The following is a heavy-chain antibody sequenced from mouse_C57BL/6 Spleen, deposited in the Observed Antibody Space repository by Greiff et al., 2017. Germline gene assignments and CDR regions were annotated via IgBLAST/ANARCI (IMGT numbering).Heavy chain of an antibody. CDR2: IDPSDSYT. J-gene: IGHJ3*01. CDR3: AKSRDYDYGAWFAD. Sequence: QVQLQQPGAELVRPGTSVKLSCKASGYTFTSYWMHWVKQRPGQGLEWIGVIDPSDSYTNYNQKFKGKATLTVDTSSSTAYMQLSSLTSEDSAVYYCAKSRDYDYGAWFADWGQGTLVTVSA. CDR1: GYTFTSYW. D-gene: IGHD2-4*01. V-gene: IGHV1-59*01.